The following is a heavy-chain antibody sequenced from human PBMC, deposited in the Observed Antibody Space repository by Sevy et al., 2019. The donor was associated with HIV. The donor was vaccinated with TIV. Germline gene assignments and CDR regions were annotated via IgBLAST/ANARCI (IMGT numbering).Heavy chain of an antibody. CDR2: IRYDGSNK. CDR1: GFTFSSYG. Sequence: GGSLRLSCAASGFTFSSYGMYWVRQAPGKGLEWVAFIRYDGSNKYYADSVKGRFTISRDNSKNTLYLQMNSLRAEDTAVYYCAKDLPCTSCYGYFQHWGQGTLVTVSS. D-gene: IGHD2-2*01. V-gene: IGHV3-30*02. J-gene: IGHJ1*01. CDR3: AKDLPCTSCYGYFQH.